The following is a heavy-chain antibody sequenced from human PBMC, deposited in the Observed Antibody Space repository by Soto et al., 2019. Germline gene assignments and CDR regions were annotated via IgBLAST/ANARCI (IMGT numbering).Heavy chain of an antibody. D-gene: IGHD6-19*01. J-gene: IGHJ6*02. CDR3: AREPANIAVASTLDGMDV. V-gene: IGHV1-2*04. CDR2: INPNSGGT. Sequence: ASVKVSCKASGYTFTGYYMHWVRQAPGQGLEWMGWINPNSGGTNYAQKFQGWVTMTRDTSISTAYMELSRLRSDDTAVYYCAREPANIAVASTLDGMDVWREATTVSVS. CDR1: GYTFTGYY.